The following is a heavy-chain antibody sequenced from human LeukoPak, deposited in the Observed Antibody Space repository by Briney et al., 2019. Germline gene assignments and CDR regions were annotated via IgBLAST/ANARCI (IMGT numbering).Heavy chain of an antibody. V-gene: IGHV4-39*01. J-gene: IGHJ4*02. CDR3: ARAAYCGGDCYLFDY. CDR1: GGSISSSSYY. D-gene: IGHD2-21*02. Sequence: SETLSLTCTVSGGSISSSSYYWGWIRQPPGKGLEWMGSIYYSGSTYYNPSLKSRVTISVDTPENQFSLKLSSVTAADTAVYYCARAAYCGGDCYLFDYWGQGTLVTVFS. CDR2: IYYSGST.